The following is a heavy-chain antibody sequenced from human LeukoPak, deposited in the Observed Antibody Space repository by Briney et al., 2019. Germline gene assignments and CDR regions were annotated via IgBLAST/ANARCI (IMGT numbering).Heavy chain of an antibody. J-gene: IGHJ4*02. CDR2: MYYSGSS. Sequence: SETLSLTCTVSGGSISSSSYYRGWIRQPPGKGLEWIGSMYYSGSSYYNPSLKSRVTISVDTSKNQFSLNVSSVTAADTAVYYCARSSGSFDSWGQGTLVTVSS. D-gene: IGHD1-26*01. CDR3: ARSSGSFDS. V-gene: IGHV4-39*07. CDR1: GGSISSSSYY.